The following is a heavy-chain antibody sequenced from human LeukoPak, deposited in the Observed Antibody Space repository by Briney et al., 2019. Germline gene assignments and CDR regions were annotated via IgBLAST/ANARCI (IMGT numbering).Heavy chain of an antibody. CDR3: ARAHFGLDV. Sequence: GGSLRLSCAASGFTFRRYSMNWVRHAPGKGLDWVSYISSGSSPIYCADSVKGRLTISREHAKDSLYLQMNSLRDEDTAVYYCARAHFGLDVWGQGTTVTVSS. CDR1: GFTFRRYS. CDR2: ISSGSSPI. D-gene: IGHD3-3*02. V-gene: IGHV3-48*02. J-gene: IGHJ6*02.